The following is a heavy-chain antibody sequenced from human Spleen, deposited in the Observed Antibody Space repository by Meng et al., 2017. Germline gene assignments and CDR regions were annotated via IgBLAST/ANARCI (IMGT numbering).Heavy chain of an antibody. V-gene: IGHV4-39*01. Sequence: QLQLQESGPGLVKPSETLSLTCTVSGGSISSSTYYWAWIRQPPGKGLDWIGSINYGGHTYYNPSLQSRITVSVDTSKNQLSLNLRSVSATDTAVYYGARHDGPWGQGTLVTVSS. J-gene: IGHJ5*02. CDR1: GGSISSSTYY. CDR3: ARHDGP. CDR2: INYGGHT.